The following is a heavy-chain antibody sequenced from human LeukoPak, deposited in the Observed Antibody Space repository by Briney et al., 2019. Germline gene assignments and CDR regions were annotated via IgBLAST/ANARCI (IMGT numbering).Heavy chain of an antibody. V-gene: IGHV4-34*01. Sequence: PSETLSLTCAVYGGSFSGYYWSWIRQPPGKGLEWIGEINHSGSTNYNPSLKSRVTISVDTSKNQFSLKLSSVTAADTAVYYCARNFDYWGQGTLVTVSS. J-gene: IGHJ4*02. CDR3: ARNFDY. CDR2: INHSGST. CDR1: GGSFSGYY.